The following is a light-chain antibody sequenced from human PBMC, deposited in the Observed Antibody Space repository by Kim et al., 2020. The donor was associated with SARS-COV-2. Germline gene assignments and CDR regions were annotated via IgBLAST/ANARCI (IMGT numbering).Light chain of an antibody. CDR2: EVS. J-gene: IGLJ3*02. CDR3: YSFTSSTTWV. Sequence: GQSVTISCTGTSSDVVSYNRVSWYQQPPGTAPKLMIYEVSNRPSGVPDRFSGSKSGNTASLTISGLQAEDEADYYCYSFTSSTTWVFGGGTQLTVL. CDR1: SSDVVSYNR. V-gene: IGLV2-18*02.